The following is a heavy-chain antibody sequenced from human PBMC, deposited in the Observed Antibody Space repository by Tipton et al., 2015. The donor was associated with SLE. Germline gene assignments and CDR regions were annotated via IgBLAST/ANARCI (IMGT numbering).Heavy chain of an antibody. J-gene: IGHJ3*02. CDR2: ISYSGFT. CDR1: GGSISSGGYY. D-gene: IGHD3-10*01. Sequence: TLSLTCTVSGGSISSGGYYWSWIRQHPGKGLEWIGYISYSGFTYYSPSLKSRLTISVDTSKNQFSLNLNSVTAADTAVHYCAREGGTLTSGTAFSIWGQGTMVTVST. V-gene: IGHV4-31*03. CDR3: AREGGTLTSGTAFSI.